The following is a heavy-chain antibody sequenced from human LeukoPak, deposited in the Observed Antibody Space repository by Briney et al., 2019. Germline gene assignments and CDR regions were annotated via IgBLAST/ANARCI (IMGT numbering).Heavy chain of an antibody. CDR2: IKSKTDGGTT. Sequence: GGSLRLSCAASGFTFSSYAMSWVRQAPGRGLEWVGRIKSKTDGGTTDYAAPVKGRFTISRDDSKNTLYLQMNSLKTEDTAVYYCTTSRITIFGVVPSNGVGYFDYWGQGTLVTVSS. CDR1: GFTFSSYA. V-gene: IGHV3-15*01. CDR3: TTSRITIFGVVPSNGVGYFDY. D-gene: IGHD3-3*01. J-gene: IGHJ4*02.